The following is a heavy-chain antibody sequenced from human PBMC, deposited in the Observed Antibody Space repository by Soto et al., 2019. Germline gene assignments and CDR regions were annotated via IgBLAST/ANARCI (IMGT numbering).Heavy chain of an antibody. V-gene: IGHV3-21*01. D-gene: IGHD3-10*01. CDR1: GFTFSSYA. CDR2: ISGSSSTI. CDR3: ARYYRVSLQDY. J-gene: IGHJ4*02. Sequence: PGGSLRLSCTASGFTFSSYAMTWVHQAPGKGLEWVSSISGSSSTIYYADSVKGRFTISRDNAKNSLYLQMNSLRAEDTAVYYCARYYRVSLQDYWGQGTLVTVSS.